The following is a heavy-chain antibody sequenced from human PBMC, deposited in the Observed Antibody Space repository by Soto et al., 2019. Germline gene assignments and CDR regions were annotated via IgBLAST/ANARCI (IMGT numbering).Heavy chain of an antibody. CDR3: VGQGSMSYTYAY. Sequence: QMHLQESGPGLVKPSGTLSLTCAISGDSIISINWWTWVRQLPGQGLEWIGEIHHDGPTYYIPSLRGRVTISVDKSKSQLSLMLSSVTASDTAFYYCVGQGSMSYTYAYWGQGTLVTVSS. V-gene: IGHV4-4*02. CDR1: GDSIISINW. J-gene: IGHJ4*02. D-gene: IGHD3-16*01. CDR2: IHHDGPT.